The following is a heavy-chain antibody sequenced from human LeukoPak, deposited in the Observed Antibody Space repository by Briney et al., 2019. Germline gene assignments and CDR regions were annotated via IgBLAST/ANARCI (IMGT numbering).Heavy chain of an antibody. D-gene: IGHD2-15*01. CDR3: ARDRHDIVVVVAATPDY. V-gene: IGHV3-30-3*01. Sequence: GGSLRLSCAASGFTFSSYAMHWVRQAPGKGLEWVAVISYDGSNKYYADSVKGRFTISRDNSKNTLYLQMNSLRAEDTAVYYCARDRHDIVVVVAATPDYWGQGTLVTVSS. J-gene: IGHJ4*02. CDR2: ISYDGSNK. CDR1: GFTFSSYA.